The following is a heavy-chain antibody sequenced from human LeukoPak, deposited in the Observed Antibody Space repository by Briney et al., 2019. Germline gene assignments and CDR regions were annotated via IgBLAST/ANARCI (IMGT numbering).Heavy chain of an antibody. J-gene: IGHJ4*02. CDR2: ISSSSSYI. CDR1: GFTFSSSY. CDR3: ARVRGYSYGPPGY. D-gene: IGHD5-18*01. Sequence: GGSLRLSCAASGFTFSSSYMNWVRQAPGKGLEWVSSISSSSSYIYYADSVKGRFTISRDNAKNSLYLQMNSLRAEDTAVYYCARVRGYSYGPPGYWGQGTLVTVSS. V-gene: IGHV3-21*01.